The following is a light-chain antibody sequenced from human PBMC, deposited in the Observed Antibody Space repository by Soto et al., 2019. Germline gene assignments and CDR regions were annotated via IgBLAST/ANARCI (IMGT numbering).Light chain of an antibody. Sequence: EIVLTQSPGTLSLSPGERATLSCRASRSISSTYLAWYQQKPGQAPRLLLYGASSRATGIPDRFSGSGSGTDFTLTTSRLEPKDFAVYYCQQYGGSPPYTFGQGTKLEIK. CDR3: QQYGGSPPYT. CDR2: GAS. V-gene: IGKV3-20*01. J-gene: IGKJ2*01. CDR1: RSISSTY.